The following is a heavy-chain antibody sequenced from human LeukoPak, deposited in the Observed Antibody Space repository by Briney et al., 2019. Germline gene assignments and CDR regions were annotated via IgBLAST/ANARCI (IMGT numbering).Heavy chain of an antibody. D-gene: IGHD1-14*01. Sequence: SGPTLVNPTQTLTLTCTFSGFSLSDSAMCVSWIRQPPGKALEWLARIDWDGDKHYSTSLKTRLTISKDTPKNQVVLTMTNMDPVDTATYYCARDGRSGTTGIDYWGQGILVTVSP. V-gene: IGHV2-70*11. CDR2: IDWDGDK. CDR1: GFSLSDSAMC. J-gene: IGHJ4*02. CDR3: ARDGRSGTTGIDY.